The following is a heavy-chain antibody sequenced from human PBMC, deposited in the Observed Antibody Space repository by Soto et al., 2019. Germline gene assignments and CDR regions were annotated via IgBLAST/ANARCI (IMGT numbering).Heavy chain of an antibody. CDR1: GFSLSTSGVG. CDR2: IYWDDDK. Sequence: SGPTLVNPTQTLTLTCTFSGFSLSTSGVGVGWIRQPPGKALEWLALIYWDDDKRYSQSLKSRLTITKNTTKNQVVLTMTNMDPVDTATYYFAHVDVAGTSRTENYYYYYMDVWGKGTTVTVSS. J-gene: IGHJ6*03. V-gene: IGHV2-5*02. D-gene: IGHD2-15*01. CDR3: AHVDVAGTSRTENYYYYYMDV.